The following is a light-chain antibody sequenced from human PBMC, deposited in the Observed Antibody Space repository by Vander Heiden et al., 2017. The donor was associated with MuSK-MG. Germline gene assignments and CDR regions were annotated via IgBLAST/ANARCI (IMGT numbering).Light chain of an antibody. Sequence: QSVLTQPPSVSAAPGQKVSISCSGSSSNIGRNYASWYQQLPGTAPNILIYDDNKRPSGIHDRFSGSRSGTSATLVITGLQTGDEADYYCGTWDASLNNGRVFGGGTKLTVL. CDR2: DDN. CDR3: GTWDASLNNGRV. V-gene: IGLV1-51*01. J-gene: IGLJ2*01. CDR1: SSNIGRNY.